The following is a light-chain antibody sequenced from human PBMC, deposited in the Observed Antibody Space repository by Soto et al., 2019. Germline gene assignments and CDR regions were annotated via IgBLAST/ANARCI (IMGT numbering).Light chain of an antibody. V-gene: IGKV1-17*01. J-gene: IGKJ3*01. Sequence: DIQMTQSPSSLSASVGERVTITCRASQGIRTDLGWYQQKPGKAPKRLIYAASSLQSGVPSRFSGSGSGTEFTLTISSLQPEDFATYYCLQHNSYPFTFGPGTKVDIK. CDR2: AAS. CDR1: QGIRTD. CDR3: LQHNSYPFT.